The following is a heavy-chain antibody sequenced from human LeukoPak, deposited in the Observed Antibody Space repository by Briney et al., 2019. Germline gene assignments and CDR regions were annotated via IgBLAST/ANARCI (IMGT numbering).Heavy chain of an antibody. D-gene: IGHD2-2*01. CDR2: INHSGST. CDR1: GGSFSGYY. CDR3: ARGGQYAKEYYFDY. J-gene: IGHJ4*02. Sequence: SETLSLTCAVYGGSFSGYYWSWIRQPPGKGLEWIGEINHSGSTNYNPSLKSRVTISVDTSKNQFSLKLSSVTAADTAVHYCARGGQYAKEYYFDYWGQGTLVTVSS. V-gene: IGHV4-34*01.